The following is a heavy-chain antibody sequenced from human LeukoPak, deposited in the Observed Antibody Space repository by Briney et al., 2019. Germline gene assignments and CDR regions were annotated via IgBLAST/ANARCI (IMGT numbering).Heavy chain of an antibody. V-gene: IGHV3-30*01. J-gene: IGHJ4*02. CDR3: ARPKTHSSSWYFFDY. Sequence: GSLRLSCAASGFTFSSHAMHWVRQAPGEGLEWVAVISYDGSNKYYADSVKGRFTISRDNSKNTLYLQMNSLRAEDTAVYYCARPKTHSSSWYFFDYWGQGTLVTVSS. CDR2: ISYDGSNK. D-gene: IGHD6-13*01. CDR1: GFTFSSHA.